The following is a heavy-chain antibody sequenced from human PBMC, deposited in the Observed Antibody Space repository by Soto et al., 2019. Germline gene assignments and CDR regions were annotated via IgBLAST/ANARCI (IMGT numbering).Heavy chain of an antibody. CDR3: ARGGGYYYDSSAGY. CDR1: GGSFSGYY. CDR2: INHSGST. Sequence: SETLSLTCAVYGGSFSGYYWSWIRQPPGKGLEWIGEINHSGSTNYNPSLKSRVTISVDTSKNQFSLKLSSVTAADTAVYYCARGGGYYYDSSAGYWGQGTLVTVSS. V-gene: IGHV4-34*01. J-gene: IGHJ4*02. D-gene: IGHD3-22*01.